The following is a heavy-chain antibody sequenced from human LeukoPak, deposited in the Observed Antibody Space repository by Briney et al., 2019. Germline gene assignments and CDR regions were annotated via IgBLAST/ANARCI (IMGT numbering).Heavy chain of an antibody. J-gene: IGHJ5*02. D-gene: IGHD6-6*01. CDR3: ARQLVWGNWFDP. Sequence: ASVKVSCKASGYTFTGYYMHWVRQAPGQGLEWMGRINPNSGGTSYAQKFQGRVTMTRDTSISTAYMELSRLRSDDTAVYYCARQLVWGNWFDPWGQGTLVTVSS. CDR1: GYTFTGYY. V-gene: IGHV1-2*06. CDR2: INPNSGGT.